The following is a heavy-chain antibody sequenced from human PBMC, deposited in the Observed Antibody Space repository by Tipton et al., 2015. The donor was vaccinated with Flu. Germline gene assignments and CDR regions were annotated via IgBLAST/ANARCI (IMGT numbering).Heavy chain of an antibody. D-gene: IGHD1-7*01. Sequence: TLSLTCSVSGDSMGSRYFWGWIRQPPGKGLEWIGNIHRSGTTYYNPSLKSRVTISVDESKIQFTLRLSSVTAADTAVYYCVGAPNYYFFDWWGQGILVTVSS. CDR1: GDSMGSRYF. CDR2: IHRSGTT. J-gene: IGHJ4*02. CDR3: VGAPNYYFFDW. V-gene: IGHV4-38-2*01.